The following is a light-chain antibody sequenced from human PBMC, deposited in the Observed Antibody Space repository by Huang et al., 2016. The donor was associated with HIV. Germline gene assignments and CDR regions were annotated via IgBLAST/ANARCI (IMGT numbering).Light chain of an antibody. CDR2: DAS. J-gene: IGKJ4*01. V-gene: IGKV3D-20*01. CDR3: QQYGSSPLT. Sequence: EIVLTQSPATLSLSPGERATLSCGASQSLSSSYLAWYQQKPGLAPRLLIYDASNRGTGIPDRFSGSGSGTDFTLTISRLEPEDFAVYYCQQYGSSPLTCGGGTKVEIK. CDR1: QSLSSSY.